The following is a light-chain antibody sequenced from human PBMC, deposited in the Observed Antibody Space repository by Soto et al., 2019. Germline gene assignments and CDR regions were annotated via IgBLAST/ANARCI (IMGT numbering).Light chain of an antibody. CDR3: QQYGDSPT. CDR1: QSVSSNY. J-gene: IGKJ1*01. V-gene: IGKV3-20*01. CDR2: DAS. Sequence: EIVLTQSPGTLSLSPGERATLSCRASQSVSSNYLAWYQQKPGQAPRLLIYDASSRATGISDRFSGGGSGTDFTLTISRLEPEDFAVYYCQQYGDSPTFGQGTKVEIK.